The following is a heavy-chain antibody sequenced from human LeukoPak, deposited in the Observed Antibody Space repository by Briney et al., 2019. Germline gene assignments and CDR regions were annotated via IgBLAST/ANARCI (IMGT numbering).Heavy chain of an antibody. CDR1: GFTFSTHA. CDR3: GKEFSSGWFF. CDR2: IDSSGDYT. D-gene: IGHD6-13*01. Sequence: QPGGSLRLSCAASGFTFSTHAMTWVRQAPGKGLEWVSSIDSSGDYTFYADSVKGRSTISRDNSKDTLYLQLSGLRAEDTAIYYCGKEFSSGWFFWGQGTLVSVSS. J-gene: IGHJ4*02. V-gene: IGHV3-23*01.